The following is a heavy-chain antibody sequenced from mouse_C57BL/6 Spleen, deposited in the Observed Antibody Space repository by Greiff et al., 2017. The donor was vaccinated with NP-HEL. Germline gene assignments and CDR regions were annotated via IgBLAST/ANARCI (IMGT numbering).Heavy chain of an antibody. Sequence: EVQGVESGGGLVKPGGSLKLSCAASGFTFSSYAMSWVRQTPEKRLEWVATISDGGSYTYYPDNVKGRFTISRDNAKNNLYLQMSHLKSEDTAMYYCARQYYGSFDYWGQGTTLTVSS. J-gene: IGHJ2*01. CDR3: ARQYYGSFDY. D-gene: IGHD1-1*01. CDR1: GFTFSSYA. CDR2: ISDGGSYT. V-gene: IGHV5-4*01.